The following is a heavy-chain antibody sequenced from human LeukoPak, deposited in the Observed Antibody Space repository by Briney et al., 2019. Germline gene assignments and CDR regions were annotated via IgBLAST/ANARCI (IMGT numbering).Heavy chain of an antibody. D-gene: IGHD6-13*01. CDR3: ARGSDSSSWYSPSDY. J-gene: IGHJ4*02. V-gene: IGHV1-18*01. CDR2: ISAYNGNT. Sequence: GASVKVSCKASGYTFTSYGISWVRQAPGQGLEWMGWISAYNGNTNYAQKLQGRVTMTTDTSTSTAYMELRSLRSDDTAVYYCARGSDSSSWYSPSDYWGQGTLVTVSS. CDR1: GYTFTSYG.